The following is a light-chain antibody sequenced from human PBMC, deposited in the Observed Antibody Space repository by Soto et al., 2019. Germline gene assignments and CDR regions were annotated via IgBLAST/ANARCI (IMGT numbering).Light chain of an antibody. CDR2: GAS. J-gene: IGKJ2*01. V-gene: IGKV3-15*01. Sequence: EIVMTQSPATLSVSPGERATLSCRTSQSISSNLAWYQQNPGQPPRLLIYGASTRATGIPARFSGSGSGTEFTLTISSLQSEDFAVYYCQQYNNWPPYTFGQGTKLEIK. CDR1: QSISSN. CDR3: QQYNNWPPYT.